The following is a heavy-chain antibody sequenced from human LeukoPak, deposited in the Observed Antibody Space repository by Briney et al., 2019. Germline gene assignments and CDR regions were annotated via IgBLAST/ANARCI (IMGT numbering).Heavy chain of an antibody. Sequence: ASVKVSCKASGYTFTSYGITWVRQAPGQGLEWMGWISLYNGNTNYAQKLQGRVTMTTDTSTTTAFMELRSLRSDDTAVYYCARGDTSRWYHWGQGTLVTVSS. CDR3: ARGDTSRWYH. D-gene: IGHD6-13*01. V-gene: IGHV1-18*01. J-gene: IGHJ4*02. CDR1: GYTFTSYG. CDR2: ISLYNGNT.